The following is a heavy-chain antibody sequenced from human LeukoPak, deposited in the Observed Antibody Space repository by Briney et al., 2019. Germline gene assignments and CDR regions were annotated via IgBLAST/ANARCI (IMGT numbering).Heavy chain of an antibody. D-gene: IGHD2-15*01. J-gene: IGHJ4*02. Sequence: GGSLRPSCPLSGFTFGDYAMGWFSQVPGKGLEWVGFIRNKNYSGTTEYGESVKERSTISRDYSKSIDYLKMNSLKNEDTAVYYCTRDLEVVVAENTYWGQGTLVTVSS. CDR2: IRNKNYSGTT. CDR3: TRDLEVVVAENTY. V-gene: IGHV3-49*03. CDR1: GFTFGDYA.